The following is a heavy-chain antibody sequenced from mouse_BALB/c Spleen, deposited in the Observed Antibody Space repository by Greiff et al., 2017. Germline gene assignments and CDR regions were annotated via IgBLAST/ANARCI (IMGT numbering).Heavy chain of an antibody. Sequence: VQLQQPGAELVKPGTSVKLSCKASGYNFTSYWINWVKLRPGQGLEWIGDIYPGSGSTNYNEKFKSKATLTVDTSSSTAYMQLSSLASEDSALYYCAREGLYYGYFDYWGQGTTLTVSS. CDR3: AREGLYYGYFDY. J-gene: IGHJ2*01. CDR1: GYNFTSYW. CDR2: IYPGSGST. V-gene: IGHV1-55*01. D-gene: IGHD1-1*01.